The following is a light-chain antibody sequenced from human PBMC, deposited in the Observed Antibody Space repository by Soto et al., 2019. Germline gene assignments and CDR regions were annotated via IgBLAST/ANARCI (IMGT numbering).Light chain of an antibody. Sequence: QSALTQPASVSGSPGQSITISCTGTSSDVGGYNYLSWYQQHPGKAPTLMIYEVSHRPSGVSNRFSGSKSSNTASLTISGLQDEDEADYYCSSYTSSSTRVFGGGTKVTVL. V-gene: IGLV2-14*01. CDR3: SSYTSSSTRV. CDR2: EVS. CDR1: SSDVGGYNY. J-gene: IGLJ3*02.